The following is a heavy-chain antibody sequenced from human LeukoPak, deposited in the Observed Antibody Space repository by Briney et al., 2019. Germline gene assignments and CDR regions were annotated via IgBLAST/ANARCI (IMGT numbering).Heavy chain of an antibody. V-gene: IGHV4-4*07. Sequence: YPSETLSLTCTVSGVSVTNYYWAWIRQPAGKGLQWIGRMYISGSTKYNPSLKSRVTISIDKTKNEFSLRLRSVTAADTAVYYCARDYLVGAPLDSWGQGTLVTVSP. J-gene: IGHJ4*02. D-gene: IGHD1-26*01. CDR3: ARDYLVGAPLDS. CDR2: MYISGST. CDR1: GVSVTNYY.